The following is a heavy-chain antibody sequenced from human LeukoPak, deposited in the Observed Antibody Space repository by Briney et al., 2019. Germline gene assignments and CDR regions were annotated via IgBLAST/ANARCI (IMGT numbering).Heavy chain of an antibody. V-gene: IGHV3-30-3*01. J-gene: IGHJ4*02. CDR3: ARGRSVVVPAAIGY. D-gene: IGHD2-2*01. CDR2: ISYDGSNK. Sequence: GGSLRLSCAASGFTFSSDAMHWVRQAPGKGLEWVAVISYDGSNKYYADSVKGRFTISRDNSKNTLYLQMNSLRAEDTAVYYCARGRSVVVPAAIGYWGQGTLVTVSS. CDR1: GFTFSSDA.